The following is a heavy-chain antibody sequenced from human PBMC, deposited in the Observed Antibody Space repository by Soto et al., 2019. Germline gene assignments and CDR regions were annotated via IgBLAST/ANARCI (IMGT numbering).Heavy chain of an antibody. J-gene: IGHJ4*02. V-gene: IGHV3-7*01. CDR1: GLTFSIYW. CDR3: ASGTSGYYYG. Sequence: EVQLMESGGGLVQPGGSLRLSCAASGLTFSIYWMTWVRQAPGKGLEWVANIMEDGSDSYYVDSVKGRFTISRDNAKNSLYPDMNSLRAEDTAVYYCASGTSGYYYGWGQGTLVTVSS. D-gene: IGHD3-22*01. CDR2: IMEDGSDS.